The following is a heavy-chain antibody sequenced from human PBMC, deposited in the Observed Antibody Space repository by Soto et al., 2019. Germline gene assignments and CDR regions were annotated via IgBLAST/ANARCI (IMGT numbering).Heavy chain of an antibody. CDR1: TYTLISLS. CDR2: FDPEDGET. V-gene: IGHV1-24*01. Sequence: XSVKNSFKGSTYTLISLSLTWVRQAPGKGLEWMGGFDPEDGETIYAQKFQGRVTMTEDTSTDTAYMELSSLRSEDTAVYYCATGGPRDWFDTWGQGTLVTVS. J-gene: IGHJ5*02. CDR3: ATGGPRDWFDT.